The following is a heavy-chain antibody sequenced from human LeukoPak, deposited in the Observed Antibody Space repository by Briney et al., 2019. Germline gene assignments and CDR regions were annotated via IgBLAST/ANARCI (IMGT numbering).Heavy chain of an antibody. J-gene: IGHJ3*02. CDR3: ARAPITMIVEPGAFDI. CDR2: IYYSGST. D-gene: IGHD3-22*01. Sequence: PSETLSLTCTVSGGSISSYYWSWIRQPPGKGLEWIGYIYYSGSTNYNPSLKSRVTISVDTSKNQFSLKLSSVTAADTAVYYCARAPITMIVEPGAFDIWGQGTMVTVSS. CDR1: GGSISSYY. V-gene: IGHV4-59*08.